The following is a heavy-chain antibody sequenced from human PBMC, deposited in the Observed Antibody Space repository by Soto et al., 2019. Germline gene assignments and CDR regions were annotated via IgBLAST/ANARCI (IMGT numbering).Heavy chain of an antibody. Sequence: GGSLRLSCVASGFTFSSYAMSWVRQAPGKGLEWVSAITGDGADTFHADSVRGRLTISRDNSRNTLYLQMDSLRAEDTALYYCAKGSATSRPYYFDDWGQGTLVTV. CDR3: AKGSATSRPYYFDD. CDR1: GFTFSSYA. CDR2: ITGDGADT. J-gene: IGHJ4*02. V-gene: IGHV3-23*01.